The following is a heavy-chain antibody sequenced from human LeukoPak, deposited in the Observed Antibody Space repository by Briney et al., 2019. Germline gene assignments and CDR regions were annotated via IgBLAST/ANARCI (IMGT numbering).Heavy chain of an antibody. D-gene: IGHD6-19*01. CDR2: IKSKTDGGTT. V-gene: IGHV3-15*01. Sequence: GGSLRLPCAASGFTFSNAWMSWVRQAPGKGLEWVGRIKSKTDGGTTDYAAPVKGRFTISRDDSKNTLYLQMNSLKTEDTAVYYCTTEIAVAGTLFDYWGQGTLVTVSS. CDR1: GFTFSNAW. J-gene: IGHJ4*02. CDR3: TTEIAVAGTLFDY.